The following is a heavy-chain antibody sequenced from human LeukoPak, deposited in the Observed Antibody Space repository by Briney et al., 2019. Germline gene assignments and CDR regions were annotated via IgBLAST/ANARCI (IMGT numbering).Heavy chain of an antibody. Sequence: PARSLTLSCAASGFSFSSYAMHWLRQAPGKGLEGVAVISYDGSNEYYADFVKGRFTISRDNSKNTLYLQMNSLRAEDTAVYYCAKVRGFDYVWGCYVYWGQGTLVTVSS. V-gene: IGHV3-30*18. D-gene: IGHD3-16*01. CDR1: GFSFSSYA. J-gene: IGHJ4*02. CDR2: ISYDGSNE. CDR3: AKVRGFDYVWGCYVY.